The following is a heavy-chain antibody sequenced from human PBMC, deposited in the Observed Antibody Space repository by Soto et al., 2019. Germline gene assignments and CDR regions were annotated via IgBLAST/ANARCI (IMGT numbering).Heavy chain of an antibody. CDR3: ARDALWFGELSNNWFDP. V-gene: IGHV3-21*01. CDR1: GFTFSSYN. D-gene: IGHD3-10*01. J-gene: IGHJ5*02. Sequence: GGSLRLSCAASGFTFSSYNMNWVRQAPGKGLEWVSSISSSSSYIYYAHSVKGRFTISRDNAKNSLYLQMNSLRAEDTAVYYCARDALWFGELSNNWFDPWGQGTLVTVSS. CDR2: ISSSSSYI.